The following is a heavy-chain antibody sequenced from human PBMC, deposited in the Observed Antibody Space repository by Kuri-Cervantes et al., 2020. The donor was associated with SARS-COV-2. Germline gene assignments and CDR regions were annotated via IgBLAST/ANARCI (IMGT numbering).Heavy chain of an antibody. CDR3: ATGAANSYMDV. Sequence: GGSLRLSCGASGFSLTNYAIHWVRQAPGKGLEWVSVIWYDGKNEYYAGSVKGRFNISRDTSKNTVSLHMNSLRAEDTAMYYCATGAANSYMDVWGRGTTVSLL. D-gene: IGHD3-10*01. V-gene: IGHV3-33*08. J-gene: IGHJ6*03. CDR2: IWYDGKNE. CDR1: GFSLTNYA.